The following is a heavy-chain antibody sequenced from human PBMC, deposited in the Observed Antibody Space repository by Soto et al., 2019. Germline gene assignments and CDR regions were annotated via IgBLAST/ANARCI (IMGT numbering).Heavy chain of an antibody. CDR3: FRGGVTSRTFDY. J-gene: IGHJ4*02. D-gene: IGHD3-16*01. Sequence: GESLKISCKASGYIIKNYWIGWVRQMPGQGLEWMGIIFPDDSDTRYSPSLQGHVTISVDKSISTAYVQWSSLKASDSAIYYCFRGGVTSRTFDYWGQGTLVTVSS. CDR2: IFPDDSDT. V-gene: IGHV5-51*01. CDR1: GYIIKNYW.